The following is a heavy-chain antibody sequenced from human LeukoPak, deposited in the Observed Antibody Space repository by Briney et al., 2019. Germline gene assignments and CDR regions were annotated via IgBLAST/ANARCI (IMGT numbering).Heavy chain of an antibody. CDR3: ARRAGGYSHPYDY. Sequence: QPGGTLRLSCAASGFTFSSYGMSWVRQAPGKGLEWVSVITVGGGSTYYADSVKGRCTISRDNSKNTLYLQMNNLRAEDTAVYYCARRAGGYSHPYDYWGQGTLVTVSS. CDR2: ITVGGGST. V-gene: IGHV3-23*01. CDR1: GFTFSSYG. J-gene: IGHJ4*02. D-gene: IGHD4-23*01.